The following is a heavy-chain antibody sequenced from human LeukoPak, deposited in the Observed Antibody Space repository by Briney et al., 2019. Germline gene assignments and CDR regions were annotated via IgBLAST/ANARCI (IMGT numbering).Heavy chain of an antibody. D-gene: IGHD2-2*01. CDR2: SGSGGTT. J-gene: IGHJ4*02. Sequence: PGGSLRLSCAASGFTLSKYAMTWVRQARGKGGEGVSTSGSGGTTYYADSVKCRFSVSRDNAKDTLYLQMNSLRVEDTAVYYCAKYCGSTRCFDYWGQGTLVTVSS. CDR3: AKYCGSTRCFDY. CDR1: GFTLSKYA. V-gene: IGHV3-23*01.